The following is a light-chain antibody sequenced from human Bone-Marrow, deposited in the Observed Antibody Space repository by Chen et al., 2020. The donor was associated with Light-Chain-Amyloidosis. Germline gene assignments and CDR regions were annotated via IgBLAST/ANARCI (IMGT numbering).Light chain of an antibody. CDR3: QSYQGSSQGV. J-gene: IGLJ3*02. CDR2: EDD. V-gene: IGLV6-57*01. CDR1: SGSIATNY. Sequence: NFMLPQPHSVSESTGKTVIISCTRSSGSIATNYVQWYQQRPGSSTTTVIYEDDQRPSGVPDRCSGSIDRSSNSASLSISGLKTEDEDDYYCQSYQGSSQGVFGGGTKLTVL.